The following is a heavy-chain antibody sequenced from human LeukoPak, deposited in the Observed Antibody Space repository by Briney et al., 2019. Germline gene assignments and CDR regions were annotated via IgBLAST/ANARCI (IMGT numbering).Heavy chain of an antibody. CDR1: GFTFSSYA. Sequence: GGSLRLSCAAPGFTFSSYAMSWFRQAPGKGLEWVSAISGSGGSTYYADSVKGRFTISRDNSKNTLYLQMNSLRAEDTAVYYCAKGGAYSSGSGYFDYWGQGTLVTVSS. J-gene: IGHJ4*02. CDR3: AKGGAYSSGSGYFDY. CDR2: ISGSGGST. D-gene: IGHD6-19*01. V-gene: IGHV3-23*01.